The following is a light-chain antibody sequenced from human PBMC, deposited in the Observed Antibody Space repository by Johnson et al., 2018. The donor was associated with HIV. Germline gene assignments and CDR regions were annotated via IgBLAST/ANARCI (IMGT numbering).Light chain of an antibody. V-gene: IGLV1-51*02. J-gene: IGLJ1*01. Sequence: QSVLTQPPSVSAAPGQKVTISCAGSSSNIGNNYVSWYQQLPGTAPKLLIYENNKRPSGIPDRFSGSKSGKSATLGITGLQTGAEADYYCGTWDSSLNVFGTGTNVTVL. CDR1: SSNIGNNY. CDR2: ENN. CDR3: GTWDSSLNV.